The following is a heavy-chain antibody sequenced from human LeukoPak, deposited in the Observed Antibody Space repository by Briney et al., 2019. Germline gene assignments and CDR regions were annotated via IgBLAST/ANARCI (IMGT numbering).Heavy chain of an antibody. J-gene: IGHJ4*02. CDR3: ARDLEAANTYYFDY. CDR2: ISSAGTT. CDR1: GFTVSSSY. Sequence: GGSLRLSCAASGFTVSSSYMSWVRQAPGKGLGWVSIISSAGTTYYADSVKGRFTISRDNSKNTAYLQVNSLRDEDTAVYYCARDLEAANTYYFDYWGQGTMVTVSS. V-gene: IGHV3-66*01. D-gene: IGHD6-13*01.